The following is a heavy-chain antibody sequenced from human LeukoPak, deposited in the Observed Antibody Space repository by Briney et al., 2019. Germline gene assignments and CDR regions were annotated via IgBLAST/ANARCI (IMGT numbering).Heavy chain of an antibody. V-gene: IGHV1-69*01. CDR3: ARVLCSGGSCYCYYYMDV. CDR1: GGTFSSYA. CDR2: IIPIFGTV. Sequence: SVKLSCKASGGTFSSYAISWVRQAPGQGLGWMGGIIPIFGTVNYAQKFQGRVTITADESTSTAYMELSSLRSEDTAVYYCARVLCSGGSCYCYYYMDVWGKGTTVTVSS. J-gene: IGHJ6*03. D-gene: IGHD2-15*01.